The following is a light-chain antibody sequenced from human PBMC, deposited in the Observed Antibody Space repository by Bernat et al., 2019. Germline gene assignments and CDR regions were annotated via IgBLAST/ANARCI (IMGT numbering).Light chain of an antibody. J-gene: IGLJ2*01. CDR1: SSDVGGYNY. CDR2: EVT. Sequence: QSALTQPPSASGSPGQSVTISCTGTSSDVGGYNYVSWFQQYPGKAPKLIIYEVTRRPSGVPDRFSGSKSGSTASLTVSGLQPEDEADYYCNSYADSNTVLFGGGTKLTVL. V-gene: IGLV2-8*01. CDR3: NSYADSNTVL.